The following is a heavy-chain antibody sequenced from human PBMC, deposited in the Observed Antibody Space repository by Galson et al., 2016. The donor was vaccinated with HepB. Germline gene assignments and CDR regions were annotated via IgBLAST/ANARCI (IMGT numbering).Heavy chain of an antibody. D-gene: IGHD3-9*01. Sequence: SLRLSCAASGFTFSSNGMHWVRQAPGKGLEWVAVISYDGSNKYYEDSVKGRFTISRDNSKNTLYLQMNSLRAEDTAVYYCAKDSYYDILTGPTYYYYGMDVWGQGTTVTVSS. CDR2: ISYDGSNK. V-gene: IGHV3-30*18. CDR3: AKDSYYDILTGPTYYYYGMDV. J-gene: IGHJ6*02. CDR1: GFTFSSNG.